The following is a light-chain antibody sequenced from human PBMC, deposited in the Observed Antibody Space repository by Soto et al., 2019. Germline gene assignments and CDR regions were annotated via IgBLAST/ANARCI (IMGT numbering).Light chain of an antibody. Sequence: EIVLTQSPATLSSSPWERATLSCRASQSVSSYLAWYQQKPGQAPRLLIYDASNRATGIPDRFSGSGSGTDFTLTISRLEPEDFAVYYCQRYGGFGQGTKVDIK. J-gene: IGKJ1*01. V-gene: IGKV3-11*01. CDR3: QRYGG. CDR2: DAS. CDR1: QSVSSY.